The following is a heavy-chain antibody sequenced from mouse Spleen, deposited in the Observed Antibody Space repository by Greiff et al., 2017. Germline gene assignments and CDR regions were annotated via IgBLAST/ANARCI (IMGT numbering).Heavy chain of an antibody. CDR3: ARGSPSPY. CDR2: INPNNGGT. J-gene: IGHJ3*01. V-gene: IGHV1-26*01. Sequence: VQLQQSGPELVKPGASVKISCKASGYTFTDYYMNWVKQSHGKSLEWIGDINPNNGGTSYNQKFKGKATLTVDKSSSTAYMELRSLTSEDSAVYYCARGSPSPYWGQGTLVTVSA. D-gene: IGHD6-1*01. CDR1: GYTFTDYY.